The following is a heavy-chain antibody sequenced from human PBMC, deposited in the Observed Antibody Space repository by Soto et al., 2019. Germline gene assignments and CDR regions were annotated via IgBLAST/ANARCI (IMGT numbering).Heavy chain of an antibody. V-gene: IGHV3-33*01. Sequence: VGTLRLSCAASGFIFSGFTLHWVCLAPGKGLEWVAVIRYDGTEKYNGDSVKGRFTISRDNSKNTVYLEMTSLKAEDTAVYYCARDFTQVGPLDFWGQGTLVTVSS. CDR2: IRYDGTEK. CDR3: ARDFTQVGPLDF. J-gene: IGHJ4*02. D-gene: IGHD1-26*01. CDR1: GFIFSGFT.